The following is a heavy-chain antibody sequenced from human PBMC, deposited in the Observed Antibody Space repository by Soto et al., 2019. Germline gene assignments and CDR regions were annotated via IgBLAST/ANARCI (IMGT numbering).Heavy chain of an antibody. V-gene: IGHV4-30-4*01. D-gene: IGHD1-26*01. CDR3: AREIAKYYYYGMDV. J-gene: IGHJ6*02. CDR1: GGSISSGDYY. CDR2: IYYSGST. Sequence: PSETLSLTCTVSGGSISSGDYYWSWIRQPPGKGLEWIGYIYYSGSTYYNPSLKSRVTISVDTSKNQFSLKLSSVTAADTAVYYCAREIAKYYYYGMDVWGQGTTVTVS.